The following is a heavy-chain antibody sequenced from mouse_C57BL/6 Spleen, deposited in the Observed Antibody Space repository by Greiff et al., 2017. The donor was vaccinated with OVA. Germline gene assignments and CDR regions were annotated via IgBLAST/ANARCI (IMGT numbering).Heavy chain of an antibody. Sequence: QVQLQQPGAELVKPGASVKLSCKASGYTFTSYWMHWVKQRPGQGLEWIGMIHPNSGSTNYNEKFKSKATLTVDKSSSTAYMQLSSLTSEDSAVYYCARRQLAEKYGGGYYFDYWGQGTTLTVSS. CDR1: GYTFTSYW. J-gene: IGHJ2*01. D-gene: IGHD6-1*01. V-gene: IGHV1-64*01. CDR3: ARRQLAEKYGGGYYFDY. CDR2: IHPNSGST.